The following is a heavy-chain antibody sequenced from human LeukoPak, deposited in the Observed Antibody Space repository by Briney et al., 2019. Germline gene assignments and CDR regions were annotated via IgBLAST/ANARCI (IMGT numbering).Heavy chain of an antibody. CDR2: MNPNSGNT. CDR1: GYTFTSYD. CDR3: ARSWGYRSGGSCSFEYFQH. V-gene: IGHV1-8*01. J-gene: IGHJ1*01. D-gene: IGHD2-15*01. Sequence: ASVKVSCKASGYTFTSYDINWVRQATGQGLEWMGWMNPNSGNTGYAQKFQGRVTMTRNTSISTAYMELSSLRSEDTAVYYCARSWGYRSGGSCSFEYFQHWGQGTLVTVSS.